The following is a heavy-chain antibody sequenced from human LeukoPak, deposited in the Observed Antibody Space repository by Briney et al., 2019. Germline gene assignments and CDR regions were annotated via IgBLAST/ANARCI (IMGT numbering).Heavy chain of an antibody. V-gene: IGHV4-59*01. D-gene: IGHD1-26*01. Sequence: SETLSLTCTVSGGSISSYYWSWIGQPPGKGLEWIGYIYYSGSTSYNPSLKSRVTISVDTSKNQFSLKLRSVTAADTAVYYCARYSGSYPHDAFEIWGQGTMVTVSS. CDR3: ARYSGSYPHDAFEI. CDR1: GGSISSYY. CDR2: IYYSGST. J-gene: IGHJ3*02.